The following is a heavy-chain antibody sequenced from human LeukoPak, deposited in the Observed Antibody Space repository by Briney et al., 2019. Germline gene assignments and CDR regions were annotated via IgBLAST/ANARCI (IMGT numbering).Heavy chain of an antibody. Sequence: SETLSLTCTVSGGSISSGGYYWSWIRQHPGKGLEWIGYIYYSGSTYYNPSLKSRVTISVDTSKNQFSLKLSSVTAADTAVYYCARDRPPDYGDYVHWFDPWGQGTLVTVSS. J-gene: IGHJ5*02. D-gene: IGHD4-17*01. CDR3: ARDRPPDYGDYVHWFDP. CDR1: GGSISSGGYY. CDR2: IYYSGST. V-gene: IGHV4-31*03.